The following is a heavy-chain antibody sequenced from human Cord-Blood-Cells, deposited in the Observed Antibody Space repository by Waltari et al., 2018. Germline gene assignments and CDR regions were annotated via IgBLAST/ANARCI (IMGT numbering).Heavy chain of an antibody. D-gene: IGHD2-15*01. CDR1: GFTFRCYG. CDR3: ARDSFSWCDI. V-gene: IGHV3-21*01. J-gene: IGHJ3*02. Sequence: EVQLVESGGGPVKPGGSLRLSCAASGFTFRCYGMHWVRQAPGKGLEWVSSISSSSSYIYYADSVKGRFTISRDNAKNSLYLQMNSLRAEDTAVYYCARDSFSWCDIWGQGTMVTVSS. CDR2: ISSSSSYI.